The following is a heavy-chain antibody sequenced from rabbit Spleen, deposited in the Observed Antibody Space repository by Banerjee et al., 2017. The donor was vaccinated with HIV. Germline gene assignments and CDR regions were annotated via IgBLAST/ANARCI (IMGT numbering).Heavy chain of an antibody. Sequence: EQLEESGGGLVKPEGSLTLTCKASGVSFSSSSYMCWVRQAPGKGLEWIACIYGGGSGSTAYATWAKGRFTISKTSSTTVTLQMTSLTVADTATYLCARDLAGAIGWNFYLWGPGTLVTVS. CDR3: ARDLAGAIGWNFYL. CDR2: IYGGGSGST. CDR1: GVSFSSSSY. J-gene: IGHJ4*01. V-gene: IGHV1S45*01. D-gene: IGHD4-1*01.